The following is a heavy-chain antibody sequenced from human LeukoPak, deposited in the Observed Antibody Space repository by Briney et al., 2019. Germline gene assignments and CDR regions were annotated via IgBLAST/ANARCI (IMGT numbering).Heavy chain of an antibody. CDR3: AKIPHVATYTLPNFDF. CDR1: GCTFSSYG. Sequence: GSLTLSCAASGCTFSSYGMHWVRQAPAKGLEGVAFIRYDGSKKYYADSVKGRFTISRDNSNKTLYLQMNGLRAEDTAVYYCAKIPHVATYTLPNFDFWGQGTLVTVSS. J-gene: IGHJ4*02. CDR2: IRYDGSKK. D-gene: IGHD1-14*01. V-gene: IGHV3-30*02.